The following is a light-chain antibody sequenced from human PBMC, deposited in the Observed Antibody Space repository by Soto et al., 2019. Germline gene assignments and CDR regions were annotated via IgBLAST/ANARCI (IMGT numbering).Light chain of an antibody. Sequence: SYELTQPPSVSVAPGQTASITCGGNNIGSKSVHWYQQKPGQAPVVVVYDDSDRPSGIPERFSGSNSGNTATLTISRVEAGDEADYYCQVWDSRSDHYVFGTGTQVTVL. J-gene: IGLJ1*01. CDR3: QVWDSRSDHYV. CDR1: NIGSKS. V-gene: IGLV3-21*02. CDR2: DDS.